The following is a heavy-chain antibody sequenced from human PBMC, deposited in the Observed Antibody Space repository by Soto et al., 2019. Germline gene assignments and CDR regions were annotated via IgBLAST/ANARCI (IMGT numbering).Heavy chain of an antibody. D-gene: IGHD3-10*01. V-gene: IGHV3-48*03. CDR1: GFTFSSYE. J-gene: IGHJ6*02. CDR3: ARGDTMDQLLLYGMDV. CDR2: ISSSGSTI. Sequence: PGGSLRLSCAASGFTFSSYEMNWVRQAPGKGLEWVSYISSSGSTIYYADSVKGRFTISRDNAKNSLYPQMNSLRAEDTAVYYCARGDTMDQLLLYGMDVWGQGTTVTVSS.